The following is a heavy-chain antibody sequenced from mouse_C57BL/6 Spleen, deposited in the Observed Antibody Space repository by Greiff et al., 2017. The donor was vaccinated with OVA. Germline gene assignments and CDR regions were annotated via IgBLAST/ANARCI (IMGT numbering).Heavy chain of an antibody. D-gene: IGHD1-1*01. J-gene: IGHJ2*01. CDR2: IYPGDGDT. V-gene: IGHV1-80*01. Sequence: QVQLKESGAELVKPGASVKISCKASGYAFSSYWMNWVKQRPGKGLEWIGQIYPGDGDTNYNGKFKGKATLTAAKSSSTAYMQLSSLTSEDSAVYFCARALITTVVATFDYWGQGTTLTVSS. CDR1: GYAFSSYW. CDR3: ARALITTVVATFDY.